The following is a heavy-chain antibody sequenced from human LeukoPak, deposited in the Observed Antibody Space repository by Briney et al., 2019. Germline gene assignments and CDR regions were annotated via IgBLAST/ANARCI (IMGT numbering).Heavy chain of an antibody. D-gene: IGHD6-13*01. Sequence: SSVKLSRKAAVYTFTGYDMHSMRQAPGQALEWSGWISAYNGNTNYAQKLQGRVTMTTDTSTSTAYMELSSLRSEDTAVYYCARDSSWAEGAFDIWGQGTMVAVSS. CDR3: ARDSSWAEGAFDI. CDR2: ISAYNGNT. V-gene: IGHV1-18*04. CDR1: VYTFTGYD. J-gene: IGHJ3*02.